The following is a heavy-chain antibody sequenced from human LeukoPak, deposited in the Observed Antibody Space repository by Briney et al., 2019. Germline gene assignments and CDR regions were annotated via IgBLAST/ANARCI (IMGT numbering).Heavy chain of an antibody. V-gene: IGHV3-30*18. CDR1: GFTFSTFG. D-gene: IGHD6-13*01. Sequence: GSLRLSCAASGFTFSTFGMHWVRQAPGKGLEWVAVISYDGSNKYYGDSVKGRFTISRDNSKNTLDLQMNSLRAEDTAGYYCAKKFPGTVAAGPDHWGQGTLVTVSS. J-gene: IGHJ4*02. CDR2: ISYDGSNK. CDR3: AKKFPGTVAAGPDH.